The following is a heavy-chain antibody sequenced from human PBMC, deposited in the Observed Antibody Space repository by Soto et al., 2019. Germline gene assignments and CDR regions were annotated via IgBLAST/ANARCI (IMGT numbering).Heavy chain of an antibody. CDR2: ITGTGDNT. J-gene: IGHJ3*01. V-gene: IGHV3-23*01. CDR1: GLKFVNYA. Sequence: GGSLRLSCAASGLKFVNYAVSWVRQAPGKGLEWVSAITGTGDNTFYADYVKGRFTISRDNSKSTLYLQMNSLRSDDSVLYFCAKDRGGYYDSSGYLRYDDAFDVWGQGT. CDR3: AKDRGGYYDSSGYLRYDDAFDV. D-gene: IGHD3-22*01.